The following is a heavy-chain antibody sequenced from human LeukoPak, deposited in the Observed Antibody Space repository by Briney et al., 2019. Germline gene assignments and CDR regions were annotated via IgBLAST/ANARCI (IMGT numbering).Heavy chain of an antibody. V-gene: IGHV3-23*01. CDR1: GFTFRSYA. CDR3: AKDAPVNIVVVPAANS. CDR2: ISGSGGST. Sequence: QPGGSLRLSCAGSGFTFRSYAMSWVRQAPGKGLEWVSAISGSGGSTYYADSVKGRFTISRDNSKNTLYLQMNSLRAEDTAVYYCAKDAPVNIVVVPAANSWGQGALVTVSS. J-gene: IGHJ4*02. D-gene: IGHD2-2*01.